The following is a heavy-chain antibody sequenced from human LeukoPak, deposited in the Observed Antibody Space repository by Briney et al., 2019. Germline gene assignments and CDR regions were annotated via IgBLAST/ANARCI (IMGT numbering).Heavy chain of an antibody. V-gene: IGHV4-61*01. CDR3: ARGGHDILTGYYFFDY. D-gene: IGHD3-9*01. CDR2: IYYSGST. J-gene: IGHJ4*02. Sequence: SETLSLTCTVSGGSVSSGSYYWSWIRQPPGKGLECIGYIYYSGSTNYNPSLKSRVTISVDTSKNQFSLKLSSVTAADTAVYYCARGGHDILTGYYFFDYWGQGTLVTVSS. CDR1: GGSVSSGSYY.